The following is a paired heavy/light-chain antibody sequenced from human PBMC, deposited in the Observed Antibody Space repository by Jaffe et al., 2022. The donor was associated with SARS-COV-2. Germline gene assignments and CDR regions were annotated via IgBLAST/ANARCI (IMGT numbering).Light chain of an antibody. Sequence: QSVLTQPPSVSGAPGQWVTISCTGSSSNIGAGKDVHWYQQVPGTAPKLLIHGDNNRPSGVPDRFSVSKSGTSASLAISRLQAEDEADYYCQSYDSSPNGLYVFGTGTEVTVL. J-gene: IGLJ1*01. CDR3: QSYDSSPNGLYV. CDR2: GDN. V-gene: IGLV1-40*01. CDR1: SSNIGAGKD.
Heavy chain of an antibody. CDR2: IKPKSDGGTT. Sequence: EVHLVESGGGLVKPGGSLRLSCGASGFTFTKAWMGWVRQAPGKGLEWVGRIKPKSDGGTTDYAAPVKGRITISRDDSRNTVSLQINSLKTDDTAMYYCTTDGGIIIRPLFDYWGRGTLVTVSS. J-gene: IGHJ4*02. D-gene: IGHD1-20*01. CDR1: GFTFTKAW. CDR3: TTDGGIIIRPLFDY. V-gene: IGHV3-15*01.